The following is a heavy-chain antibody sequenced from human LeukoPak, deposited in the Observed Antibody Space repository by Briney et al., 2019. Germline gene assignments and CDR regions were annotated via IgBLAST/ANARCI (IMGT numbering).Heavy chain of an antibody. Sequence: PGGSLRLSCAASGFTFSSYAMSWVRQAPGKGLEWVSAISGSGGSTYYADSVKGRFTISRDNSKNTLYLQMNSLRAEDTAVYYCARTWGRGLYYFDYWGQGTLVTVSS. D-gene: IGHD3-16*01. J-gene: IGHJ4*02. CDR2: ISGSGGST. CDR1: GFTFSSYA. CDR3: ARTWGRGLYYFDY. V-gene: IGHV3-23*01.